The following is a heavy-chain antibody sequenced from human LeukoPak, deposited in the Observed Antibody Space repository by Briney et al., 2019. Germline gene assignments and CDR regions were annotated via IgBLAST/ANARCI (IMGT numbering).Heavy chain of an antibody. CDR1: GFTFSSYA. D-gene: IGHD5-24*01. Sequence: GGSMRLSCAASGFTFSSYAMSWVRQAPGKGREWVAAMSGRGNITNYVDSVKGRFTISRDNSKNTLYLQMNSLRAEDTAVYYCAKVADHALQYYFDYWGQGTLVTVSS. CDR2: MSGRGNIT. V-gene: IGHV3-23*01. J-gene: IGHJ4*02. CDR3: AKVADHALQYYFDY.